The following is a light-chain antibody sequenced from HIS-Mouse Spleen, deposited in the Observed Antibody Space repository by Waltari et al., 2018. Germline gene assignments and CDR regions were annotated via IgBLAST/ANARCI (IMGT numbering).Light chain of an antibody. CDR1: SSNIGSNY. CDR2: GNN. CDR3: AAWDDSLSGRWV. J-gene: IGLJ3*02. Sequence: QSVLTQPPSASGTPGQRVTISCSGSSSNIGSNYVYWYQQLPGTAPKLLNYGNNQRPYGVPGRFSGSKSGTSASLAISGLRSEDEADYYCAAWDDSLSGRWVFGGGTKLTVL. V-gene: IGLV1-47*01.